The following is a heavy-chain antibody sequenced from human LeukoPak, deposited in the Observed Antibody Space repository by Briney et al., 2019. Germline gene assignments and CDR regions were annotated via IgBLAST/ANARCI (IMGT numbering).Heavy chain of an antibody. Sequence: SETLSLTCTVSGGSISSYYWSWIRQPPGKGLEWIGYIYYSGSTYYNPSLKSRVTISVDTSKDQFSLKLSSVTAADTAVYYCARETTTVTNSWVAFDIWGQGTMVTVSS. CDR1: GGSISSYY. V-gene: IGHV4-59*12. CDR2: IYYSGST. D-gene: IGHD4-17*01. J-gene: IGHJ3*02. CDR3: ARETTTVTNSWVAFDI.